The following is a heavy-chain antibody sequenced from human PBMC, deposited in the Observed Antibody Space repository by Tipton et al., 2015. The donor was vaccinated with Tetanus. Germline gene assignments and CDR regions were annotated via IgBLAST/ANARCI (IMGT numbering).Heavy chain of an antibody. D-gene: IGHD5-18*01. CDR2: INPNSGGT. CDR3: ARGASYGDFDY. CDR1: GYTFTGYY. Sequence: QMQLVQSGAEVKKPGASVKVSCKASGYTFTGYYMRWVRQAPGQGLEWMGWINPNSGGTNYAQKSQGWVTMTRDTSISTAYMELSRLRSDDTAVYYCARGASYGDFDYWGQGILVTVSS. V-gene: IGHV1-2*04. J-gene: IGHJ4*02.